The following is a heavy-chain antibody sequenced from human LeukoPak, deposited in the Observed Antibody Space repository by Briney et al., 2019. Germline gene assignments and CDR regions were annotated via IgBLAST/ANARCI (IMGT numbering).Heavy chain of an antibody. J-gene: IGHJ3*02. V-gene: IGHV4-39*01. D-gene: IGHD6-13*01. CDR2: ISYSGST. Sequence: PSETLSLTCTVSGGSISSSSYYWGWIRQPPGKGLEWIASISYSGSTYNNPSLKSRVTISVDTSKNQFSLKLSTVTAADTAVYFCARHRSSTWYDALHIWGQGTMVTVPS. CDR1: GGSISSSSYY. CDR3: ARHRSSTWYDALHI.